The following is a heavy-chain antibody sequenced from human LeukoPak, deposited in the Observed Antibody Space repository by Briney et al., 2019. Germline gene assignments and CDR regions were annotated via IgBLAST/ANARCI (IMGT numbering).Heavy chain of an antibody. J-gene: IGHJ4*02. Sequence: ASVKVSCKASGYTFTSYDINWVRQATGQGLEWMGWMNPNSGNTGYAQKFQGRVTMTRNTSISTAYMELSSLRSEDTAVYYCARETGTTRSFDYWGQGILVTVSS. CDR1: GYTFTSYD. CDR3: ARETGTTRSFDY. D-gene: IGHD1-1*01. CDR2: MNPNSGNT. V-gene: IGHV1-8*01.